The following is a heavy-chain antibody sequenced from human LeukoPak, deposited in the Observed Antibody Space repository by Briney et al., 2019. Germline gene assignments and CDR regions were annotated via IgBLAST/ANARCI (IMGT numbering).Heavy chain of an antibody. D-gene: IGHD4-17*01. CDR3: ARLYGTYPGWFDP. CDR2: IWYDGSNK. CDR1: GFTFSSYG. J-gene: IGHJ5*02. V-gene: IGHV3-33*01. Sequence: GGSLTLSCAASGFTFSSYGMHWVRKAPGQGLEWVAVIWYDGSNKYYADSVKGSFTISRENSKNTLYLQMNSLRAEDTGVYYCARLYGTYPGWFDPWGQGTLVTVSS.